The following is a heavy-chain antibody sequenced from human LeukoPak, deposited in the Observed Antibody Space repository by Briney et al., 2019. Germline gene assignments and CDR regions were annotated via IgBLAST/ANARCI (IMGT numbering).Heavy chain of an antibody. Sequence: PGGSLRLSCAASGFTFSSYAMHWVRQAPGKGLEWVAVISYDGSNKYYADSVKGRFTISRDNSKNTLYLQMNSLRAEDTAVYYCARDLRVRFGESYYFDYWGQGTLVTVSS. J-gene: IGHJ4*02. CDR3: ARDLRVRFGESYYFDY. CDR1: GFTFSSYA. D-gene: IGHD3-10*01. CDR2: ISYDGSNK. V-gene: IGHV3-30-3*01.